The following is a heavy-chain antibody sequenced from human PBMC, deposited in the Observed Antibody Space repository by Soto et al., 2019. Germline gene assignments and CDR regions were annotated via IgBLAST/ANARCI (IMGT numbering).Heavy chain of an antibody. CDR2: IYYSGST. CDR3: ARVEYCSSTSCYGMDV. V-gene: IGHV4-59*01. D-gene: IGHD2-2*01. J-gene: IGHJ6*02. CDR1: GGSISSYH. Sequence: SETLSLTCTVSGGSISSYHWSWIRQPPGKGLEWIGYIYYSGSTNYNPSLKSRVTISVDTSKNQFSLKLSSVTAADTAVYYCARVEYCSSTSCYGMDVWGQGTTVTVSS.